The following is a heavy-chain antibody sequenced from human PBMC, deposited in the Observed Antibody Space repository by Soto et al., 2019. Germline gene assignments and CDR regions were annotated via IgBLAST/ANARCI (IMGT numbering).Heavy chain of an antibody. CDR1: GDSIGSNVW. D-gene: IGHD1-20*01. CDR2: VFHTGNT. V-gene: IGHV4-28*03. Sequence: SETLSLTCAVSGDSIGSNVWWSWIRQPPGKGLEWIGYVFHTGNTNYNPSLKSRVTISEDASKNQVSLRLTSVTAADTAVYFCAREQYNWKIWGQGTLVTVSS. J-gene: IGHJ4*02. CDR3: AREQYNWKI.